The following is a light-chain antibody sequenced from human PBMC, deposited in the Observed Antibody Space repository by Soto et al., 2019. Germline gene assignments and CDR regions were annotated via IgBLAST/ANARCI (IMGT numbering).Light chain of an antibody. CDR2: DGS. CDR1: QSVSSN. J-gene: IGKJ5*01. V-gene: IGKV3-11*01. Sequence: EIVMTQSPATLSVSPGESATLSCRASQSVSSNLAWHQQKPGQAPRLLIYDGSKRATGIPARFSGSGSGTDFTLTISSLEPEDFAVYYCQQRSNWLTFGQGTRLEIK. CDR3: QQRSNWLT.